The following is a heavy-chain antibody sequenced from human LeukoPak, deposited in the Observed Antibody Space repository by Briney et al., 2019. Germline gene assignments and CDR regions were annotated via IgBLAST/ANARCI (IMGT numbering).Heavy chain of an antibody. CDR1: GFSFSDYC. CDR3: ARADEIGRIYFDY. V-gene: IGHV3-11*01. CDR2: ISSSGSTI. Sequence: GGSLRLSCAASGFSFSDYCMSWLRRAPGKGLEWVSYISSSGSTIYYADSVKGRFTISRDNAKNSLYLQMNSLRAEDTAVYYCARADEIGRIYFDYWGQGTLVTVSS. J-gene: IGHJ4*02.